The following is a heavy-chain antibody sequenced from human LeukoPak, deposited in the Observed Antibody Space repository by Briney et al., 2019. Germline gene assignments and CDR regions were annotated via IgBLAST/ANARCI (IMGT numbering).Heavy chain of an antibody. CDR3: AKQFLTGTTCGYFDY. V-gene: IGHV3-23*01. CDR1: GFTFSSYA. CDR2: ISTSGGST. Sequence: GGSLRLSCAASGFTFSSYAMSWVRQAPGKGLEWVSAISTSGGSTYYADSVKGRFTISRDNSKNTLYLQMNSLRAEDTAVYYCAKQFLTGTTCGYFDYWGQGTLVTVSS. J-gene: IGHJ4*02. D-gene: IGHD1-20*01.